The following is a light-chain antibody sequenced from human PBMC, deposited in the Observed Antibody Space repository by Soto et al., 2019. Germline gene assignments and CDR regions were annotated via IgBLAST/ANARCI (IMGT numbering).Light chain of an antibody. CDR1: QSVSSSY. CDR2: GAS. V-gene: IGKV3-20*01. CDR3: QQYGSSPRWT. J-gene: IGKJ1*01. Sequence: EIVLTHSPGTLSLYPWEIATLSCRASQSVSSSYLAWYQQKPGQAPRLLIYGASSRATGIPDRFSGSGPGTDFTLTISRLEPEDFAVCYCQQYGSSPRWTFGQGTKV.